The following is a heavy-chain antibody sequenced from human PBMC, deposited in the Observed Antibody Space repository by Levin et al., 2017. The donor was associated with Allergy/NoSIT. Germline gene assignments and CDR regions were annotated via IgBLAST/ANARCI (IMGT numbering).Heavy chain of an antibody. Sequence: SQTLSLTCTVSGGSISSSSYYWGWIRQPPGKGLEWIGSIYYSGSTYYNPSLKSRVTISVDTSKNQFSLKLSSVTAADTAVYYCARRPRSAPLQAFDIWGQGTMVTVSS. CDR3: ARRPRSAPLQAFDI. D-gene: IGHD4-11*01. V-gene: IGHV4-39*01. CDR2: IYYSGST. CDR1: GGSISSSSYY. J-gene: IGHJ3*02.